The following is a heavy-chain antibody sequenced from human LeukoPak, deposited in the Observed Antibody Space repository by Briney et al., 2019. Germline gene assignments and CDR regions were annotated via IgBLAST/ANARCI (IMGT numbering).Heavy chain of an antibody. J-gene: IGHJ4*02. CDR2: INSDGSAT. D-gene: IGHD6-19*01. Sequence: PGGSLRLSCAASGFAFSRNWMHWVRQAPAKGLVWVSRINSDGSATHYADSVKGRFTISRDNAKNTLYLQMNSLRAEDTAVYYCATDPDSGGWSTFDYWGQGTLVTVSS. CDR1: GFAFSRNW. CDR3: ATDPDSGGWSTFDY. V-gene: IGHV3-74*01.